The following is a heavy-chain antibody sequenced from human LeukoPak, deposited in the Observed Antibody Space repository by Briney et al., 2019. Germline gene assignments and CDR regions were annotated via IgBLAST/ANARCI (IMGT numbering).Heavy chain of an antibody. CDR2: INPASGET. Sequence: GASVKVSCKATGYRFKDYFMHWVRQAPGQGLEWVGRINPASGETNYAQKFQGRVTMTRDTSVSTVYMHLSGLISDDTAMYYCAREVGGDFGCFDYWGQGTLVTVSS. V-gene: IGHV1-2*06. CDR1: GYRFKDYF. J-gene: IGHJ4*02. D-gene: IGHD2-21*02. CDR3: AREVGGDFGCFDY.